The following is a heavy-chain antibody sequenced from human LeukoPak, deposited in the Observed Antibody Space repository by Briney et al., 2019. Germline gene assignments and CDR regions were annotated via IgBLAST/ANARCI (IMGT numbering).Heavy chain of an antibody. CDR3: ARGFYNSAPVAAAGTGLGAFDI. V-gene: IGHV1-2*02. D-gene: IGHD6-13*01. J-gene: IGHJ3*02. CDR2: INPNSGST. CDR1: GYTFTGFY. Sequence: ASVKVSCKASGYTFTGFYINWVRQAPGQGLEWMGWINPNSGSTNYAQKFQGRVTMTRDTSISTAYMELSRLKSDDTAVYYCARGFYNSAPVAAAGTGLGAFDIWGQGTIVTVSS.